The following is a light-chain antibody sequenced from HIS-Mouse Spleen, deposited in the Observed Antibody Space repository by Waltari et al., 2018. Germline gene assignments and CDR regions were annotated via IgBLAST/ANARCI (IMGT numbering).Light chain of an antibody. J-gene: IGKJ1*01. CDR1: QGISSY. CDR2: AAS. Sequence: DLQLIQSPSSLSASVGDRVTITCRASQGISSYLAWYQQKPGTAPKLLIYAASTLQSGVPSRFGDSGSGTKFTLTISSVQPEDFATYYCLQLIRYPPTFGQGTKVEIK. CDR3: LQLIRYPPT. V-gene: IGKV1-9*01.